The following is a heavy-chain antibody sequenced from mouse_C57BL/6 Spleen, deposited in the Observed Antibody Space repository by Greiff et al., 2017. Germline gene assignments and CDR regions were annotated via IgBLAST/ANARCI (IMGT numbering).Heavy chain of an antibody. CDR3: TRYYGGGFDY. V-gene: IGHV1-15*01. J-gene: IGHJ2*01. CDR1: GYTFTDYE. Sequence: QVQLKESGAELVRPGASVTLSCKASGYTFTDYEMHWVKQTPVHGLEWIGAIDPETGGTAYNQKFKGKAILTADKSSSTAYMELRSLTSEDSAVYYCTRYYGGGFDYWGQGTTLTVSS. CDR2: IDPETGGT. D-gene: IGHD1-2*01.